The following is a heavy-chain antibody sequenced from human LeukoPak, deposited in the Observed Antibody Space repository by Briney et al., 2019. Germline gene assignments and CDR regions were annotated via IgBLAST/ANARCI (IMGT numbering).Heavy chain of an antibody. CDR2: ISSSSSYI. Sequence: GGSLTLSCGASGFTFSSYSMNWVRQAPGKGLEGVSSISSSSSYIYYADSVKGRFTISRDNAKNSLYLQMNSLRAEDTAVYYCARDTGLGIWGQGTMVTVSS. J-gene: IGHJ3*02. CDR3: ARDTGLGI. D-gene: IGHD6-19*01. V-gene: IGHV3-21*01. CDR1: GFTFSSYS.